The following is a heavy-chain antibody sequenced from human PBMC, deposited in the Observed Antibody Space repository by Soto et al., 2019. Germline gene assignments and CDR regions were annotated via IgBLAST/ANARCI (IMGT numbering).Heavy chain of an antibody. CDR3: ALGGDYFGY. J-gene: IGHJ4*02. D-gene: IGHD4-17*01. CDR2: ISGSGGRT. Sequence: PGGSLRLSCAASGFTFSSYAMSWVRQAPGKGLEWVSSISGSGGRTYYADSVKGRFTISRDNSKNTLYLQMNSLRSDDTAVYYCALGGDYFGYWGQGTLVTVSS. V-gene: IGHV3-23*01. CDR1: GFTFSSYA.